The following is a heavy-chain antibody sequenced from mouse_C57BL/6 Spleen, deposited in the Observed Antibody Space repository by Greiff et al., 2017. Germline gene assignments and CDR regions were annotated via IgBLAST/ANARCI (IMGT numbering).Heavy chain of an antibody. CDR3: ARAQLGPDY. Sequence: QVQLQQSGPELVKPGASVKISCKASGYAFSSSWMNWVKQRPGKGLEWIGRIYPGDGDTNYNGKFKGKATLTADKSSSTAYMQLSSLTSEDSAVYFCARAQLGPDYWGQGTTLTVSS. CDR2: IYPGDGDT. D-gene: IGHD4-1*02. J-gene: IGHJ2*01. CDR1: GYAFSSSW. V-gene: IGHV1-82*01.